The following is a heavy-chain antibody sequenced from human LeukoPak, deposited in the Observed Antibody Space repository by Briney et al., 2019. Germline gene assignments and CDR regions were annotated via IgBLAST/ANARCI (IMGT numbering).Heavy chain of an antibody. D-gene: IGHD2-2*01. V-gene: IGHV4-4*09. CDR2: IYTSGST. J-gene: IGHJ3*02. CDR1: GGSISSYY. CDR3: AGSYRGDIVVVPAASGAFDI. Sequence: SETLSLTCTVSGGSISSYYWSWIQQPPGKGLEWIGYIYTSGSTNYNPSLKSRVTISVDTSKNQFSLKLSSVTAADTAVYYCAGSYRGDIVVVPAASGAFDIWGQGTMVTVSS.